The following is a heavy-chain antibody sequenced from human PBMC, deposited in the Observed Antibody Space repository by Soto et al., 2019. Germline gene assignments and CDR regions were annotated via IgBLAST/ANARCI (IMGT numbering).Heavy chain of an antibody. J-gene: IGHJ1*01. D-gene: IGHD3-22*01. CDR2: INADNGNT. CDR3: ARGWGSSGPLPYGYFQH. Sequence: GASVKVSCKASGYTFTNYAIHWVRQAPGQRLEWMGWINADNGNTNYAQKLQGRVTMTTDTSTSTAYMELRSLRSDDTAVYYCARGWGSSGPLPYGYFQHWGQGTLVTVSS. CDR1: GYTFTNYA. V-gene: IGHV1-18*01.